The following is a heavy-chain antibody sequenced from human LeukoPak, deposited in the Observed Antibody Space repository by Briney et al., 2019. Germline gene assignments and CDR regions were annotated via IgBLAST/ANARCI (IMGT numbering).Heavy chain of an antibody. Sequence: ASVKVSCKASGYTFTSYGISWVRQAPGQGLEWMGWISAYNGNTNYAQKLQGRVTMTTDTSTSAAYMELRSLRSDDTAVYHCARDQWLGDAFDIWGQGTMVTVSS. D-gene: IGHD6-19*01. J-gene: IGHJ3*02. CDR3: ARDQWLGDAFDI. CDR1: GYTFTSYG. V-gene: IGHV1-18*01. CDR2: ISAYNGNT.